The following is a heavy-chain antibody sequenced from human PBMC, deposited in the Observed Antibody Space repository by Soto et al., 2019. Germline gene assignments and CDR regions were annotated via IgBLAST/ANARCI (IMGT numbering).Heavy chain of an antibody. CDR1: GFTFSSYA. Sequence: GGSLRLSCAASGFTFSSYAMSWVRQAPGKGLEWVSAISGSGGSTYYADSVKGRFTISRDNSKNTLYLQMNSLRAEDTAVYYCATCTSCYTKSYYYGMDVWGQGTTVIVSS. CDR2: ISGSGGST. J-gene: IGHJ6*02. CDR3: ATCTSCYTKSYYYGMDV. V-gene: IGHV3-23*01. D-gene: IGHD2-2*02.